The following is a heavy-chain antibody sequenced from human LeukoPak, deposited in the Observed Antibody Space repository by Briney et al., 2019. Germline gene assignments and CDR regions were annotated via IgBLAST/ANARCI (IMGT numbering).Heavy chain of an antibody. CDR2: ISSSGSTI. CDR3: ARAIPYDIPHMDV. V-gene: IGHV3-11*04. Sequence: GGSLRLSCAASGFTFSDYYMSWIRQAPGKGLEWVSYISSSGSTIYYADSVKGRFTISRDNAKNSLYLQMNSLRAEDTAVYYCARAIPYDIPHMDVWGKGTTVTVSS. CDR1: GFTFSDYY. D-gene: IGHD3-9*01. J-gene: IGHJ6*03.